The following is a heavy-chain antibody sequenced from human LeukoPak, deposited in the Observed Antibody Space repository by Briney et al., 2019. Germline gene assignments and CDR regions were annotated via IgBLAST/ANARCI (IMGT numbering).Heavy chain of an antibody. D-gene: IGHD5-12*01. J-gene: IGHJ4*02. CDR2: IYSGGST. Sequence: GGSLRLSCAASGFTFRNHAMTWVRQAPGKGLEWVSVIYSGGSTYYADSVKGRFTISRDNSKNTLYLQMNSLRAEDTAVYYCAGLGYSGYGPRSRFDNWGQGTLITVST. CDR1: GFTFRNHA. V-gene: IGHV3-66*04. CDR3: AGLGYSGYGPRSRFDN.